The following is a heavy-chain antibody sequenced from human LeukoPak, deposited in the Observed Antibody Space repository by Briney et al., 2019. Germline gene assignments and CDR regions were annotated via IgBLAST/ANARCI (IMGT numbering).Heavy chain of an antibody. J-gene: IGHJ4*02. CDR2: INHSGST. D-gene: IGHD1-14*01. V-gene: IGHV4-34*01. Sequence: SETLSLTCTVSGGSISSYYWSWIRQPPGKGLEWIGEINHSGSTNYNPSLKSRVTISVDTSKNQFSLKLSSVTAADTAVYYCAKLTPNDYWGQGTLVTVSS. CDR1: GGSISSYY. CDR3: AKLTPNDY.